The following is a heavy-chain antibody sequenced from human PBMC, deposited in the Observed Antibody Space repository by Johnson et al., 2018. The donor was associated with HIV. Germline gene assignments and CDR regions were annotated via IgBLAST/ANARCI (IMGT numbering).Heavy chain of an antibody. CDR1: GFTFSSYG. Sequence: MQMVESGGGVVQPGGSLRLSCAASGFTFSSYGMHWVRQAPGKGLEWVAFIRYDGSNKYYADSVKGRFTISRDNSKNTLYLQMNSLKTEDTAVYYCALSYSLDAFDIWGKGQWSPSLQ. CDR3: ALSYSLDAFDI. D-gene: IGHD2-21*01. CDR2: IRYDGSNK. J-gene: IGHJ3*02. V-gene: IGHV3-30*02.